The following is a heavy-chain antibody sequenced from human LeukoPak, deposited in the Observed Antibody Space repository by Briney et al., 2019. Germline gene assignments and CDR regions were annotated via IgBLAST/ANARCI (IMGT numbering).Heavy chain of an antibody. CDR3: ARDLAWDAFDI. V-gene: IGHV3-21*03. CDR2: IHSSSGSI. Sequence: PGGSLRLSCAASGFNFTNYNMNWVRQAPGKGLEWVSSIHSSSGSIYYADSLKGRFTISRDNAKNSLYLQMNSLRAEDTAVYYCARDLAWDAFDIWGQGTMVTVSS. CDR1: GFNFTNYN. J-gene: IGHJ3*02.